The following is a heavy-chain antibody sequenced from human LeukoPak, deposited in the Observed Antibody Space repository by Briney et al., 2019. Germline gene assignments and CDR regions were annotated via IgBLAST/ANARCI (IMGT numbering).Heavy chain of an antibody. CDR1: GYTLTELS. J-gene: IGHJ4*02. D-gene: IGHD3-22*01. CDR3: ASVYYYDSSGIGG. V-gene: IGHV1-24*01. CDR2: FDPEDGET. Sequence: GASVKVSCKVSGYTLTELSMHWVRQAPGKGLEWMGGFDPEDGETIYAQKFQGRVTITADKSTSTAYMELSSLRSEDTAVYYCASVYYYDSSGIGGWGQGTLVTVSS.